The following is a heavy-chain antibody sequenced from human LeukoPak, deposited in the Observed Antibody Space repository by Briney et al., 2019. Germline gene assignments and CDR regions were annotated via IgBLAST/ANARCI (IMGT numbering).Heavy chain of an antibody. V-gene: IGHV1-46*01. CDR1: GYTFTSYY. D-gene: IGHD2-15*01. Sequence: GASVRVSCKASGYTFTSYYMHWVRQAPGQGLEWMGIINPSGGSTSYAQKFQGRVTMTRNTSISTAYMELSSLRSEDTAVYYCARGRSCSGGSCYYDYWGQGTLVTVSS. J-gene: IGHJ4*02. CDR3: ARGRSCSGGSCYYDY. CDR2: INPSGGST.